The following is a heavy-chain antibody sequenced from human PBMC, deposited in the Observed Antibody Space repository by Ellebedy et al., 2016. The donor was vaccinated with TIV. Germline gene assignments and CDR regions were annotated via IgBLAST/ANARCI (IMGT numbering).Heavy chain of an antibody. J-gene: IGHJ5*02. CDR1: GFTLSSYS. V-gene: IGHV3-48*01. CDR3: AKSFTANWFDP. CDR2: IISSSNTI. Sequence: GESLKISCAASGFTLSSYSMNWVRQAPGRGLEWVSYIISSSNTIYYADSVKGRFTISRDNAKNSLYLQMNSRRAEDTAVYYCAKSFTANWFDPWGQGTLVTVSS.